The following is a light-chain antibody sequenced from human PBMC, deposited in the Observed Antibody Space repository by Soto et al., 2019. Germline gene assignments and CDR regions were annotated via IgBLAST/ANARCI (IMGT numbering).Light chain of an antibody. V-gene: IGKV1-9*01. CDR3: QQLNSYPLT. Sequence: DIQLTQSPSFLSASVGDRVTITCRASQGISSYLAWYQQKPGKAPNLLIYAASTLQGGVPSRFGGSGSGTEFTLTVSSLQPEDFATYYCQQLNSYPLTFGGGTKVEIK. CDR1: QGISSY. CDR2: AAS. J-gene: IGKJ4*01.